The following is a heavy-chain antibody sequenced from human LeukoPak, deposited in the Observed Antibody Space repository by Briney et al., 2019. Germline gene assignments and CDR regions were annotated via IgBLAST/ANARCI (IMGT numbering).Heavy chain of an antibody. D-gene: IGHD6-19*01. V-gene: IGHV6-1*01. CDR2: TYQRSKWYN. CDR1: GDSVSINSAA. Sequence: SQTLSLTCAISGDSVSINSAAWNWIRQSPSRGLEWLGRTYQRSKWYNDYAVSVKSRITINPDISKNQFSLQLNSVTPEDTAVYYCARSPSPYSSDWYFDYWGQGTPVTVSS. CDR3: ARSPSPYSSDWYFDY. J-gene: IGHJ4*02.